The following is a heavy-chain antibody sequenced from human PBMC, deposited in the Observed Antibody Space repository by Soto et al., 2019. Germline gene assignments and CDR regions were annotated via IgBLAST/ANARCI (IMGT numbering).Heavy chain of an antibody. Sequence: PGESLKISCKGSGYSFTSYWIAWVRQMPGKGLECMGIIFPGDSDTRYSPSFQGQVTISADKSISTAYLQWTSLKASDTAIYYCARARVSTPRLEDPFDIWGQGTMVTVSS. D-gene: IGHD5-12*01. CDR3: ARARVSTPRLEDPFDI. V-gene: IGHV5-51*01. CDR2: IFPGDSDT. CDR1: GYSFTSYW. J-gene: IGHJ3*02.